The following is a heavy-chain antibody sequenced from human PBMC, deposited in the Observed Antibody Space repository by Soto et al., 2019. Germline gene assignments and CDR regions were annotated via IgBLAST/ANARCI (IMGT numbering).Heavy chain of an antibody. V-gene: IGHV3-21*01. CDR2: ISSSSSYI. CDR1: GFTFSSYS. Sequence: GGSLRLSCAASGFTFSSYSMNWVRQAPGKGLEWVSSISSSSSYIYYADSVKGRFTISRDNAKNSLYLQMNSLRAEDTAVYYCATRLPMTTVIQNDYWGQGTLVTVSS. CDR3: ATRLPMTTVIQNDY. J-gene: IGHJ4*02. D-gene: IGHD4-4*01.